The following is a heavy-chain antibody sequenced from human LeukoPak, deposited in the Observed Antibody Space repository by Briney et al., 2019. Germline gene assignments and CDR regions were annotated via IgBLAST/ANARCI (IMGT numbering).Heavy chain of an antibody. V-gene: IGHV4-34*01. J-gene: IGHJ4*02. CDR1: GGSFSGYY. Sequence: PSETLSLTCAVYGGSFSGYYWSWIRQPPGKGLEWIGEINHSGSTNYNPSLKSRVTISVDTSKNQFSLKLSSVTAADTAVYYCVRRPHLWGGYCSGGSCRRVFDYWGQGTLVTVSS. D-gene: IGHD2-15*01. CDR2: INHSGST. CDR3: VRRPHLWGGYCSGGSCRRVFDY.